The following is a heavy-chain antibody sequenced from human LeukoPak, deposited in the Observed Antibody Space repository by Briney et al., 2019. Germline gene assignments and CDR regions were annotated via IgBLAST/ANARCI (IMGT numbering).Heavy chain of an antibody. CDR1: GFVFSNYA. V-gene: IGHV3-23*01. Sequence: GGSLRLSCAASGFVFSNYAMSWVRQAPGRGLEWVSTISGRADSTYSADSVRGRFTIHRDSYKNTLSLQMDSLRAEDTAVYYCARSPLIRESYGDKIVKFDYRGQGTLVTVSS. D-gene: IGHD4-17*01. CDR2: ISGRADST. J-gene: IGHJ4*02. CDR3: ARSPLIRESYGDKIVKFDY.